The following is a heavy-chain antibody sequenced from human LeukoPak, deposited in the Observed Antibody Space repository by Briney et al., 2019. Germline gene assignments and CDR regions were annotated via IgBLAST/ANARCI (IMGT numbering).Heavy chain of an antibody. D-gene: IGHD3-22*01. V-gene: IGHV4-30-2*01. J-gene: IGHJ5*02. Sequence: SETLSLTCAVSGGSISSGGYSWSWIRQPPGKGLEWIGYIYHSGSTYYNPSLKSRVTISVDRSKNQLSLKLSSVTAADTAVYYCARPYYYDSRIDPWGQGILVTVSS. CDR3: ARPYYYDSRIDP. CDR2: IYHSGST. CDR1: GGSISSGGYS.